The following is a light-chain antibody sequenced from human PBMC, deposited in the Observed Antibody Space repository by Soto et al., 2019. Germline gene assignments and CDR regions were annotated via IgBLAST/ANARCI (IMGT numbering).Light chain of an antibody. Sequence: DIQMTQSPSTLSASVGDRVTITCRASQNINRWLAWYQQKPGKAPQLLIYTASNLEIGVPLRFSGSGAGTEFILTISSRQPDDFATYYCQQYDHYWTFGQGTKVEVK. CDR2: TAS. J-gene: IGKJ1*01. CDR1: QNINRW. V-gene: IGKV1-5*03. CDR3: QQYDHYWT.